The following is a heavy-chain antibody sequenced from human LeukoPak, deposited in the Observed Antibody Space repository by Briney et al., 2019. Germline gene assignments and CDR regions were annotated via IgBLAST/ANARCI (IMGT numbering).Heavy chain of an antibody. CDR3: ASGGYSSGWYGSGSY. J-gene: IGHJ4*02. CDR1: GGSFSGYY. D-gene: IGHD6-19*01. Sequence: SSETLSLTCAVYGGSFSGYYWSWIRQPPGKGLEWIGEINHSGSTNYNPSLKSRVTISVDTSKNQFSLKLSSVTGADTAVYYCASGGYSSGWYGSGSYWGQGTLVTVSS. V-gene: IGHV4-34*01. CDR2: INHSGST.